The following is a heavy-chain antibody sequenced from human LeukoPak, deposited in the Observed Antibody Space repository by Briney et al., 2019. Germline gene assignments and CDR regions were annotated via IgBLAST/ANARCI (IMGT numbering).Heavy chain of an antibody. J-gene: IGHJ4*02. D-gene: IGHD2-21*01. CDR1: GFTFSSFA. CDR2: ISGSGGST. V-gene: IGHV3-23*01. CDR3: ARDFFPVVDSTWYEIGY. Sequence: GGSLRLSCAASGFTFSSFAMNWVRQAPGKGLEWVSTISGSGGSTYFAGSVKGRFTASRDNSRNTLYLQMDSLRSEDTAVYYCARDFFPVVDSTWYEIGYWGQGTLVTVSS.